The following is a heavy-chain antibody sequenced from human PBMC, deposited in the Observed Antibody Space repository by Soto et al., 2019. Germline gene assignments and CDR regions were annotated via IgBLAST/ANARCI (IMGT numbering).Heavy chain of an antibody. CDR2: IYYSGST. V-gene: IGHV4-39*01. CDR3: ARHLGIMGVTRGVLDY. Sequence: PSETLSLTCTVSGDSISSRTYYWGWIRQPPGKGLEWIGSIYYSGSTYYNPSLKSRLTISVDTSKNQFSLKLSSVTAADTAVYYCARHLGIMGVTRGVLDYWGQGTLVTVSS. J-gene: IGHJ4*02. CDR1: GDSISSRTYY. D-gene: IGHD1-26*01.